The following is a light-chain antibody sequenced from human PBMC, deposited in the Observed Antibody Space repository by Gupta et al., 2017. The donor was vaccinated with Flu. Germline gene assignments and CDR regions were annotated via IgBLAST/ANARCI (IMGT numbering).Light chain of an antibody. Sequence: DIVMTQSPDSLAVSLGGRATINCKSSQSVLYSSNNKNYLAWYQQKPGQPPKLLIYWASTRESGVPDRFSGSGSGTDFTPTISSLQAEDVAVYYCQQYYSTPWTFGQGTKVEIK. J-gene: IGKJ1*01. CDR1: QSVLYSSNNKNY. CDR2: WAS. CDR3: QQYYSTPWT. V-gene: IGKV4-1*01.